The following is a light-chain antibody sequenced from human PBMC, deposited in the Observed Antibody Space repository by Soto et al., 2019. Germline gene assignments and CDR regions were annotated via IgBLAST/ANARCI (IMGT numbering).Light chain of an antibody. Sequence: EIVLTQSPGTLSLSPGERATLSCRASQSVTSSYLAWYQQKPGQAPRLLIYGASNRATGIPDRFSGSGSGTDFTLTSSRLEPEDFAVYYCQQYARSPLTFGPGTKVDI. J-gene: IGKJ3*01. CDR1: QSVTSSY. CDR2: GAS. V-gene: IGKV3-20*01. CDR3: QQYARSPLT.